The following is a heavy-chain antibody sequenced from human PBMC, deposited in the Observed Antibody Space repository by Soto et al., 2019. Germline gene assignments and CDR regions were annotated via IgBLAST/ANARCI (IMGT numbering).Heavy chain of an antibody. J-gene: IGHJ6*02. CDR2: ISGSGGST. CDR1: GFTFSSYA. Sequence: GGSLRLSCAASGFTFSSYAMSWVRQAPGKGLEWVSAISGSGGSTYYADSVKGRFTISRDNSKNTLYLQMNSLRAEDTAVYYCAPNPDTMTYYYGMDVWGQGTTVTASS. CDR3: APNPDTMTYYYGMDV. V-gene: IGHV3-23*01. D-gene: IGHD3-3*01.